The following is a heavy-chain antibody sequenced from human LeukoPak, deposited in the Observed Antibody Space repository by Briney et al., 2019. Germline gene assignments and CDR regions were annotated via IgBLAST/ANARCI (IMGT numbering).Heavy chain of an antibody. CDR3: VRERTNYYDSSGYY. V-gene: IGHV3-7*05. Sequence: GGSQRLSCAASGFTFSSYWMSWVRQAPGKGLEWVANIKQDGSEKYYVDSVKGRFTISRDNAKNSLYLEMNSLRAEDTAVYYCVRERTNYYDSSGYYWGQGTLVTVSS. D-gene: IGHD3-22*01. CDR2: IKQDGSEK. J-gene: IGHJ4*02. CDR1: GFTFSSYW.